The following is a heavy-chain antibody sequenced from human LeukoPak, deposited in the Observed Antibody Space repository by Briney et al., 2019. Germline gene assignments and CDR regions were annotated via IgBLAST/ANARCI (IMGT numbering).Heavy chain of an antibody. J-gene: IGHJ5*02. CDR1: GYSFTSYW. D-gene: IGHD3-22*01. Sequence: GESLNISCKGSGYSFTSYWIGWVRQMPGKGLEWMGIIYPGDSDTRYSPSFQGQVTISADKSISTAYLQWSSLKASDTAMYYCARAYDSSGYSLRHWFDPWGQGTLVTVSS. CDR2: IYPGDSDT. V-gene: IGHV5-51*01. CDR3: ARAYDSSGYSLRHWFDP.